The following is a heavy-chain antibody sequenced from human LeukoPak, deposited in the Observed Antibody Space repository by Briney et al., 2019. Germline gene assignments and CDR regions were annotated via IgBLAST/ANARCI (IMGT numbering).Heavy chain of an antibody. V-gene: IGHV4-34*01. J-gene: IGHJ4*02. D-gene: IGHD2-21*01. CDR3: ATSVV. CDR1: GGSFSGYY. CDR2: INHSGST. Sequence: PSETLSLTCAVYGGSFSGYYWSWIRQPPGKGLEWIGEINHSGSTTYNPSLGSRVTISLDASKNQFSLRLTSVTAEDTAVYYCATSVVWGKGTLVTVSS.